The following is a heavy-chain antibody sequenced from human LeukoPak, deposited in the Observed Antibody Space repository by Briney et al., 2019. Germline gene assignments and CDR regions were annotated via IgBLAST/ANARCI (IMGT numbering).Heavy chain of an antibody. Sequence: GESLKISCKTSGYSFTTYCIGWVRQMPGAGQEWVEAIYPDDSDTRYSPSFQGQVVISADRSIRTAYLQWNTLKTSDTAMYYCVRQRGASGTINHFDPWGQGTLVTVSS. D-gene: IGHD3-10*01. V-gene: IGHV5-51*01. J-gene: IGHJ5*02. CDR2: IYPDDSDT. CDR1: GYSFTTYC. CDR3: VRQRGASGTINHFDP.